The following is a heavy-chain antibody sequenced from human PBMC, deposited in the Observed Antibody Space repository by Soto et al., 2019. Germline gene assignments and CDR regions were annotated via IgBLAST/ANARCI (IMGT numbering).Heavy chain of an antibody. V-gene: IGHV4-39*01. Sequence: QLQLQESGPGLVKPSETLSLTCTVSGGSISSSSYYWGWIRQPPGKGLEWIGSIYYSGSTYYNPSLKSRVTISVDTSKNQFSLKLSSVTAADTAVYYCARQCSGGSCYGYFQHWGQGTLVTVSS. CDR3: ARQCSGGSCYGYFQH. CDR1: GGSISSSSYY. CDR2: IYYSGST. D-gene: IGHD2-15*01. J-gene: IGHJ1*01.